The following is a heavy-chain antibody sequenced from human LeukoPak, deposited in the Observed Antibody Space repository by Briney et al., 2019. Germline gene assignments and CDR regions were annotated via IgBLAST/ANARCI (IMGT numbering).Heavy chain of an antibody. Sequence: GGSLGLSCAASGFTLTTYTIGWVRQVPGKGLEWVSLITAIVSTTYYANSVKGRFTISRDSSTSTLSLQMNTLRAEDTAVYYCAKANIVSTIGWYFDLWGRGTLVTVSS. J-gene: IGHJ2*01. D-gene: IGHD5/OR15-5a*01. CDR1: GFTLTTYT. CDR2: ITAIVSTT. V-gene: IGHV3-23*01. CDR3: AKANIVSTIGWYFDL.